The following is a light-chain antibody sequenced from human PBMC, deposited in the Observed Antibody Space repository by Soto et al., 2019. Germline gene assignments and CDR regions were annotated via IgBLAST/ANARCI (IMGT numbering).Light chain of an antibody. CDR1: QSISSY. CDR3: QQSYNSPRT. V-gene: IGKV1-39*01. CDR2: AAS. J-gene: IGKJ1*01. Sequence: DIQMTQSPSSLSASVGDRVTITCRASQSISSYLNWYQQKPGKAPKLLIYAASSLQSGVPSRFSGSGSGTDFTLTISSLQPEDFATYSCQQSYNSPRTFGRGTKVDIK.